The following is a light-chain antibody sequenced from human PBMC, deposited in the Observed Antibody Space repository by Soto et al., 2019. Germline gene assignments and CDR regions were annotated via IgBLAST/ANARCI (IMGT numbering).Light chain of an antibody. CDR1: SSDVGGFNS. V-gene: IGLV2-14*03. Sequence: QSVLTQPASVSGSPGQSITISCTGTSSDVGGFNSVSWYQLRPGTAPKLILYDVVDRPSGVSYRFSGSQSGNTASLTISARQAADEADYFCSSYTSTMPNVFGSGTKVTVL. CDR2: DVV. CDR3: SSYTSTMPNV. J-gene: IGLJ1*01.